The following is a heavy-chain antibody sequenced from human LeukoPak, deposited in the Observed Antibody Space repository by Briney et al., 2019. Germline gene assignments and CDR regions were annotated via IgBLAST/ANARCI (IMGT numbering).Heavy chain of an antibody. CDR1: GYTLTELS. Sequence: ASVNVSFTVSGYTLTELSMHWVRQAPGKGLGWMGGFDPEDGETIYAQKFQGRVTMTEDTSTDTAYMELSSLRSEDTAVYYCARGRGVITGTTSLDYWGQGTLVTVSS. V-gene: IGHV1-24*01. CDR2: FDPEDGET. J-gene: IGHJ4*02. CDR3: ARGRGVITGTTSLDY. D-gene: IGHD1-7*01.